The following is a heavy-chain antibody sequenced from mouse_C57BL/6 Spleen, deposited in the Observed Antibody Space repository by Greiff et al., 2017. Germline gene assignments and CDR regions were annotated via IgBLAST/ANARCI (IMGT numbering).Heavy chain of an antibody. Sequence: EVQRVESGPELVKPGASVKIPCKASGYTFTDYNMDWVKQSHGKSLEWIGDINPNNGGTIYNQKFKGKATLTVDKSSSTAYMELRSLTSEDTAVYYCARSDDGYWYFDVWGTGTTVTVSS. CDR2: INPNNGGT. J-gene: IGHJ1*03. D-gene: IGHD2-3*01. CDR1: GYTFTDYN. V-gene: IGHV1-18*01. CDR3: ARSDDGYWYFDV.